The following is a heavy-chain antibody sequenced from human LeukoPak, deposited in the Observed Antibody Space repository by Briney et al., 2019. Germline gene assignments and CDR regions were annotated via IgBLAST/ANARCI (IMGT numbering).Heavy chain of an antibody. D-gene: IGHD2-2*01. J-gene: IGHJ4*02. CDR2: IYYSGST. CDR1: GVSISSSSYY. V-gene: IGHV4-39*01. Sequence: SETLSLTCTVSGVSISSSSYYWGWIRQPPGKGLEWIGSIYYSGSTYYNPSLKSRVTISVDTSKNQFSLKLSSVTAADTAVYYCARLKFLSRLLISSTSCYGFDYWGQGTLVTVSS. CDR3: ARLKFLSRLLISSTSCYGFDY.